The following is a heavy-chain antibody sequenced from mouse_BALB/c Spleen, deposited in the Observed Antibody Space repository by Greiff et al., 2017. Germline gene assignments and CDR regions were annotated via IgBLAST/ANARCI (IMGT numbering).Heavy chain of an antibody. CDR2: ISSGGGST. D-gene: IGHD2-10*02. CDR1: GFAFSSYD. Sequence: EVKLVESGGGLVKPGGSLKLSCAASGFAFSSYDMSWVRQTPEKRLEWVAYISSGGGSTYYPDTVKGRFTISRDNAKNTLYLQMSSLKSEDTAMYYCASPPYGNYEGFAYWGQGTLVTVSA. J-gene: IGHJ3*01. V-gene: IGHV5-12-1*01. CDR3: ASPPYGNYEGFAY.